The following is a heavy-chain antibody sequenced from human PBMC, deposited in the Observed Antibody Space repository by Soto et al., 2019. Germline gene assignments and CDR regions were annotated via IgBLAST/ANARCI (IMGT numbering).Heavy chain of an antibody. CDR1: GYTFTVYY. D-gene: IGHD1-26*01. CDR2: INPKSGGT. CDR3: ARDLAKGGGSAGFDY. V-gene: IGHV1-2*02. J-gene: IGHJ4*02. Sequence: QVQLVQSGAAVKKPGASVNVSCKASGYTFTVYYMHWVRQAPGQGLAWMGWINPKSGGTMYPQKFQGRVTMTWDTSISTAYMALTRLRSDDTAVYYCARDLAKGGGSAGFDYWGQGTLVTVSS.